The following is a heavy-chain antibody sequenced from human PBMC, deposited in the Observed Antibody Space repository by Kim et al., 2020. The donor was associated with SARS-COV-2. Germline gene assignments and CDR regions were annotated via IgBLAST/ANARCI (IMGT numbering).Heavy chain of an antibody. CDR2: IYSDGSST. D-gene: IGHD1-20*01. CDR1: GFTFSNYY. J-gene: IGHJ4*02. CDR3: VRYPISGIDY. V-gene: IGHV3-74*01. Sequence: GGSLRLSCTASGFTFSNYYMHWVRQAPGKGLEWVSRIYSDGSSTIYADSVKGRFTISRDNAKNTLYLQMNSLRVEDPAVYYCVRYPISGIDYWGQGTLVT.